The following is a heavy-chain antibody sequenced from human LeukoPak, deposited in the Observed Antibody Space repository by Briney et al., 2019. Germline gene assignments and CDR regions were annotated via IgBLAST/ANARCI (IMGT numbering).Heavy chain of an antibody. J-gene: IGHJ4*02. CDR1: GFTFSNYW. D-gene: IGHD3-16*02. Sequence: GGSLRLSCAASGFTFSNYWMHWVRQAPGKGLVWVSRINSDGSNTNYADSVKGRFTISRDNAKNTLYLQMNSLRAEDTAVYYCARDLGVIVHPSDYWGQGTLVTVSS. V-gene: IGHV3-74*01. CDR3: ARDLGVIVHPSDY. CDR2: INSDGSNT.